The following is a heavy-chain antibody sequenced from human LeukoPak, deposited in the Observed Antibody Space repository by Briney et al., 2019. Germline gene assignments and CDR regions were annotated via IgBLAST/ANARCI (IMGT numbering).Heavy chain of an antibody. CDR1: AYTFINDA. CDR3: ARDRVGITGNWFDP. D-gene: IGHD1-26*01. Sequence: SVKVSCKASAYTFINDAISWVRQAPGQLLEWIGWISAYNGNTNYAQNLQDRLNLTRDTSTGTVYMELRGLRYDDTAVYYCARDRVGITGNWFDPWGQGTLVTVSS. V-gene: IGHV1-18*01. J-gene: IGHJ5*02. CDR2: ISAYNGNT.